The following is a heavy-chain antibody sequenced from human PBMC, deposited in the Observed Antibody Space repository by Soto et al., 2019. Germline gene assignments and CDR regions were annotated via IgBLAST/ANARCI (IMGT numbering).Heavy chain of an antibody. CDR3: AKDLQSYGDYDYYCYGMDV. V-gene: IGHV3-30*18. J-gene: IGHJ6*02. CDR1: GFTFSTYG. CDR2: ISYDGTNK. Sequence: QVQLVESGGGEVQPGRSLTISCAASGFTFSTYGMHWVRQTPGKGLEWVAVISYDGTNKFYSDSVQGRFTISRDNFKNTVTLQMNSVRADDTAVYSCAKDLQSYGDYDYYCYGMDVWGLGTRVTVSS. D-gene: IGHD4-17*01.